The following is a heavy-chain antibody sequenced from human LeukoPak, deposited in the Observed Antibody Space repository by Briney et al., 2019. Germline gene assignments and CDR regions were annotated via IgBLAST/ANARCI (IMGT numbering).Heavy chain of an antibody. CDR1: GGSISSGDYY. D-gene: IGHD2-2*01. Sequence: SETLSLTCTVSGGSISSGDYYWSWIRQPPGKGLEWIGYIYYSGSTYYNPSPKSRVTISVDTSKNQFSLKLSSVTAADTAVYYCARDKCSSTSCYFDYWGQGTLVTVSS. J-gene: IGHJ4*02. CDR3: ARDKCSSTSCYFDY. CDR2: IYYSGST. V-gene: IGHV4-30-4*08.